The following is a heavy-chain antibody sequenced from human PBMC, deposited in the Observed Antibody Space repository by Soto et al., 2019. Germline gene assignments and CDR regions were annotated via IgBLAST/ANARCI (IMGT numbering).Heavy chain of an antibody. V-gene: IGHV1-18*01. D-gene: IGHD6-19*01. Sequence: ASVKVSCKASGYTFTSYGISWVRQAPGQGLEWMGWISAYNGNTNYAQKLQGRVTMTTDTSTSTAYMELRSLRSDDTAVYYCARELYSSGWSWFDPWGQGTLVTVSS. CDR3: ARELYSSGWSWFDP. J-gene: IGHJ5*02. CDR2: ISAYNGNT. CDR1: GYTFTSYG.